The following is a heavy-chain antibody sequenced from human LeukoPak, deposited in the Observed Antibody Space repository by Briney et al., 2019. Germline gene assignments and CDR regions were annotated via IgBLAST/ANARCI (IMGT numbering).Heavy chain of an antibody. D-gene: IGHD3-22*01. CDR3: AKHTSHHYYDSSGYRIAFDY. V-gene: IGHV4-39*01. Sequence: PSETLSLTCTVSGGSIKSSNYYWGWIRQPPGKGLEWVGSIYHTGATYYNPSLKSRVTVSVDTSKNQFSLKLSSVTAADTAVYYCAKHTSHHYYDSSGYRIAFDYWGQGTLVTACS. CDR1: GGSIKSSNYY. J-gene: IGHJ4*02. CDR2: IYHTGAT.